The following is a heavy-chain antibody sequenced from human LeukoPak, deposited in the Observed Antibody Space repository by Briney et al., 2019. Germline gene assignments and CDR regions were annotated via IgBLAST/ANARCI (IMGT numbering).Heavy chain of an antibody. J-gene: IGHJ4*02. V-gene: IGHV4-59*12. CDR1: GGSIRSYY. D-gene: IGHD2-2*01. CDR2: IYYIGST. Sequence: TSETLSLTCTVSGGSIRSYYWSWIRQSPGKGLEWIGSIYYIGSTKYNPSLKSRVTISVDTSKNQFSLKLSSVTAADTAVYYCARDQLPTGHYWGQGTLVTVSS. CDR3: ARDQLPTGHY.